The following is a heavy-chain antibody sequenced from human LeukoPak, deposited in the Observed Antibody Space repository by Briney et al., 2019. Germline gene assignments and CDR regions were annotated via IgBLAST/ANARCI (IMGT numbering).Heavy chain of an antibody. J-gene: IGHJ6*02. CDR3: ARGPVVPAAIKYYYYYYGMDV. V-gene: IGHV4-34*01. Sequence: KPSETLSLTCTVSGGSISSYYWSWIRQPPGKGLEWIGEINHSGSTSYNPSLKSRVTISVDTSKNQFSLKLSSVTAADTAVYYCARGPVVPAAIKYYYYYYGMDVWGQGTTVTVSS. D-gene: IGHD2-2*02. CDR2: INHSGST. CDR1: GGSISSYY.